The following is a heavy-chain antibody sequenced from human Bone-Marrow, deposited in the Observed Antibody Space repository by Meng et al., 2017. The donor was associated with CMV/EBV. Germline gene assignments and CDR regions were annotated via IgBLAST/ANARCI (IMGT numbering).Heavy chain of an antibody. Sequence: SETLSLTCAVYGGSFSGYYWSWIRRPPGKGLEWIGEINHSGSTNYNPSLKSRVPISVNTSRNQFSLKLSSVTAADTAVYYWSRGRGYANNLDYWGQGTLVTVSS. J-gene: IGHJ4*02. CDR2: INHSGST. V-gene: IGHV4-34*01. D-gene: IGHD6-25*01. CDR1: GGSFSGYY. CDR3: SRGRGYANNLDY.